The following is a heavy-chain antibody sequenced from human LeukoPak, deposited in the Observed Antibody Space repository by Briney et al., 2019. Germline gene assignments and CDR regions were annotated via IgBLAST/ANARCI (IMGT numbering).Heavy chain of an antibody. Sequence: SETLSLACTVSGAPITRYFWNWLRQPPGKELEWIGYISSGGSTNYNPSLKSRVTISIDTSKNQFSLKLTSATAADTAVYYCARGDDYKSTLFDYWGQGTLVTVSS. D-gene: IGHD5-12*01. V-gene: IGHV4-59*01. CDR2: ISSGGST. J-gene: IGHJ4*02. CDR1: GAPITRYF. CDR3: ARGDDYKSTLFDY.